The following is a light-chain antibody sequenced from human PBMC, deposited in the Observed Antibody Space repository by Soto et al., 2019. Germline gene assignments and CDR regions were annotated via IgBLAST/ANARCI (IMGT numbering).Light chain of an antibody. J-gene: IGKJ3*01. Sequence: EIVMTQSLSTLSVSPGERATLSCRASQSVSSNLAWYQQKPGQAPRLLIYGASTRATGIPARFSGSGSGTEFTLTISSLQSEDFAVYYCQQPGTFGPGTKVDIK. V-gene: IGKV3-15*01. CDR1: QSVSSN. CDR3: QQPGT. CDR2: GAS.